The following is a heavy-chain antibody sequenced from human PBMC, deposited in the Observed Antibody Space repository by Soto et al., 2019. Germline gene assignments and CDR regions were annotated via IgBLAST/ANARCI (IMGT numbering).Heavy chain of an antibody. Sequence: ASVKVSCKXSGYTFTSYGISWVRQAPGQGLEWMGWISAYNGNTNYAQKLQGRVTVTTDTSTSTAYMELRSLRSDDTAVYYCARDPGAVNYDSSGYYYYWGQGTLVTVSS. V-gene: IGHV1-18*01. J-gene: IGHJ4*02. D-gene: IGHD3-22*01. CDR3: ARDPGAVNYDSSGYYYY. CDR2: ISAYNGNT. CDR1: GYTFTSYG.